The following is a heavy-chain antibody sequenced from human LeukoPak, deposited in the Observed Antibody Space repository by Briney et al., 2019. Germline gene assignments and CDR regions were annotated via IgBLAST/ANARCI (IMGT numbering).Heavy chain of an antibody. V-gene: IGHV1-18*01. D-gene: IGHD3-10*01. CDR2: ISAYNGNT. J-gene: IGHJ5*01. Sequence: ASVKVSCKASGHTFTNYGITWVRQAPGQGFEWMGWISAYNGNTNYAQEFQGRATVSGNISISTAYLELRSLKSEDTAVYYCVKGPASGDSWGQGTLVTVSS. CDR3: VKGPASGDS. CDR1: GHTFTNYG.